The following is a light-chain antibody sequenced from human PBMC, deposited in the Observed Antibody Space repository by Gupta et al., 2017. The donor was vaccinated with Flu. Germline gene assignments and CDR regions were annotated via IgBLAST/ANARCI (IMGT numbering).Light chain of an antibody. J-gene: IGKJ1*01. Sequence: VTLGQPASISCSSSQSRVYSDGNTYLNWFQQRPGQCPRRLIYQASHRESGVLDRFSGSGSGTDFTLKISSVEGEDVGVYYCTQCPRCPWAFGQGTKVEIK. CDR2: QAS. CDR1: QSRVYSDGNTY. CDR3: TQCPRCPWA. V-gene: IGKV2-30*01.